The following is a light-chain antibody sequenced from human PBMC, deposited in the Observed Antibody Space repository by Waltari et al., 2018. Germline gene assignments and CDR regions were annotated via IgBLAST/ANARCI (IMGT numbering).Light chain of an antibody. Sequence: QSALTQPASVSGSPGQSITISSAGTSSDVGAYDYVSWYQQHPGKAPKLLIFDVNNRPPGVSNRFSASKSGNTASLTISGLQTQDEADYFCSSYTTISTVVFGTGTKVAVL. CDR1: SSDVGAYDY. CDR2: DVN. CDR3: SSYTTISTVV. J-gene: IGLJ1*01. V-gene: IGLV2-14*03.